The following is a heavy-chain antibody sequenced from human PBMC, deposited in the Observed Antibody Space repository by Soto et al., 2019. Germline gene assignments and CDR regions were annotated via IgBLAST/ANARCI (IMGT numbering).Heavy chain of an antibody. Sequence: QVQLVESGGGVVQPGRSLRLSCAASGFTFSSYGMHWVRQAPGTGLEWVAVIWYDGSNKYYADSVKGRFTISRDNSKNTLYLQMNSLRAEDTAVYYCARGLQQLDSYYAFDIWGQGTMVTVSS. V-gene: IGHV3-33*01. CDR3: ARGLQQLDSYYAFDI. CDR1: GFTFSSYG. J-gene: IGHJ3*02. D-gene: IGHD6-6*01. CDR2: IWYDGSNK.